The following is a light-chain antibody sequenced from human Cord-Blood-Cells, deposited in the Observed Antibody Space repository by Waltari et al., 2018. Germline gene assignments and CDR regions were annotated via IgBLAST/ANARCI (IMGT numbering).Light chain of an antibody. J-gene: IGKJ2*01. CDR1: QSISSW. CDR3: EQYNSYY. CDR2: EAS. V-gene: IGKV1-5*01. Sequence: DIQMNQSPSTLSASVGDRVTIPCRARQSISSWLAWYQQKPGKDPKLLIYEASSLESGVPSRLSGSRAVTELTLTSSSLQPDDSATYYCEQYNSYYFGHGTKREIK.